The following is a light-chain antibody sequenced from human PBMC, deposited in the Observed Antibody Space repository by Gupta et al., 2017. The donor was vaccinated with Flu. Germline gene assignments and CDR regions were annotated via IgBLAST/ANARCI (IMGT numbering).Light chain of an antibody. V-gene: IGLV2-14*04. CDR2: DVN. CDR3: CSYTSSSTTNWV. J-gene: IGLJ3*02. CDR1: SSDVGGDNY. Sequence: ISCTRTSSDVGGDNYVSCYQQHPDKAPNLMLYDVNNRRSGVSNRVSGSKSGNTAALTISGLQAEEEADYYCCSYTSSSTTNWVFGGGTKMTVL.